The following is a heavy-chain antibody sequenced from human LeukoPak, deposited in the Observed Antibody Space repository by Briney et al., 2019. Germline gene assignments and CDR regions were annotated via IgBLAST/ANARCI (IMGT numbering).Heavy chain of an antibody. CDR1: GFTFNSSP. Sequence: GRSLRLSCAASGFTFNSSPLHWVRQTPGKGLEWLALISSDGTNKHYADSVEGRSTISRDNSKNTLDLQLDSLRPEDTATYYCVREGGSSGRAGYFDHWGRGILVTVSS. V-gene: IGHV3-30-3*01. CDR3: VREGGSSGRAGYFDH. CDR2: ISSDGTNK. D-gene: IGHD6-25*01. J-gene: IGHJ4*02.